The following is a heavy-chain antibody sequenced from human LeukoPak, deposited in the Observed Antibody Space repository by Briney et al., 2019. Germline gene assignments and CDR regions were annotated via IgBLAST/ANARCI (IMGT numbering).Heavy chain of an antibody. CDR1: GFAFSTYC. CDR2: VSRSSHFI. Sequence: GGSLSLSGAASGFAFSTYCMSWVRQDPGEGLGWVSSVSRSSHFIFYADSVQGRFTISRDAAKDSLFLQMNSLRAEDTAVYYCARVSDAFDYFFDSWGQGTLVTVSS. J-gene: IGHJ4*02. V-gene: IGHV3-21*01. CDR3: ARVSDAFDYFFDS. D-gene: IGHD5-12*01.